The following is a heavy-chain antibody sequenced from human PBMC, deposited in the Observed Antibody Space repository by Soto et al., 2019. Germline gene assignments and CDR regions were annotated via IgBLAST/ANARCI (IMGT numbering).Heavy chain of an antibody. D-gene: IGHD6-13*01. CDR1: GDSISSTNW. CDR3: ARADSSSLFDY. CDR2: IYHSGST. J-gene: IGHJ4*02. Sequence: PSETLSLTCAVSGDSISSTNWWSWVRQPPGKGLEWIGEIYHSGSTNYNPSLKSRITISVDKSKNQFSLKLSSVTAADTAVYYCARADSSSLFDYWGQGTLVTVSS. V-gene: IGHV4-4*02.